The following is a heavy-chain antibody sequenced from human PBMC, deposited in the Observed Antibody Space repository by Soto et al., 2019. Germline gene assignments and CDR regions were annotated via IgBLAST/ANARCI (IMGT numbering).Heavy chain of an antibody. CDR2: INAGNGNT. J-gene: IGHJ4*02. Sequence: ASVKVSCKASGYTFTSYAMHWVRRAPGQRLQWMGWINAGNGNTKYSQKFQGRVTITRDTSASTAYMELSSLRSEDTAVYYCARGKSLTGTPYAFDYWGQGTLVTSPQ. CDR1: GYTFTSYA. CDR3: ARGKSLTGTPYAFDY. V-gene: IGHV1-3*01. D-gene: IGHD1-7*01.